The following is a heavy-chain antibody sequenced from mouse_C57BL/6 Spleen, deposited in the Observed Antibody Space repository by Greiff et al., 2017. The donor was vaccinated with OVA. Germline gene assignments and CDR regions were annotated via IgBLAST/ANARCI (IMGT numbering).Heavy chain of an antibody. CDR1: GFTFSDYG. CDR2: ISSGSSTI. CDR3: ARRSYYYGNFDY. V-gene: IGHV5-17*01. Sequence: VQLKESGGGLVKPGGSLKLSCAASGFTFSDYGMHWVRQAPEKGLEWVAYISSGSSTIYYADTVKGRFTISRDNAKNTLFLQMTSLRSEDTAMYYCARRSYYYGNFDYWGQGTTLTVSS. D-gene: IGHD1-1*01. J-gene: IGHJ2*01.